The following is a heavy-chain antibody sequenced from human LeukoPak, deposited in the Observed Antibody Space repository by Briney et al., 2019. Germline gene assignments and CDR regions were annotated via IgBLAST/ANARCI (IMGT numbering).Heavy chain of an antibody. V-gene: IGHV3-13*01. CDR1: GFTFSSYD. CDR3: ARGSSSGSPPYYYYGMDV. D-gene: IGHD6-19*01. Sequence: GGSLRLSCAASGFTFSSYDMHWVRQATGKGLEWVSAIGTAGDTYYPGSVKGRFTISRENAKNSLYLQMNSLRAGDTAVYYCARGSSSGSPPYYYYGMDVWGQGTTVTVSS. CDR2: IGTAGDT. J-gene: IGHJ6*02.